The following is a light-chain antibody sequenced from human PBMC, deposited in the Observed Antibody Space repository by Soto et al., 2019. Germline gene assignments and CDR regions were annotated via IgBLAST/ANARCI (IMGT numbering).Light chain of an antibody. Sequence: DIQMTQSPSTLSASVGDRVTITCRASESISSWLAWYQQKPGKAPKLLIYKESSLESGVPSRFSGSGSGTEFTLTISSLQPYDFATYYCQQYNSYSGFTCGPGTKVDIK. V-gene: IGKV1-5*03. J-gene: IGKJ3*01. CDR2: KES. CDR3: QQYNSYSGFT. CDR1: ESISSW.